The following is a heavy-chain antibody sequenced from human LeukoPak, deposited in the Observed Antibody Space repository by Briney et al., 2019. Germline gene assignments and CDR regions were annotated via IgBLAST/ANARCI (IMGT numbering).Heavy chain of an antibody. CDR2: IYSGGNT. D-gene: IGHD3-10*01. J-gene: IGHJ5*02. V-gene: IGHV3-53*01. CDR3: ARGVSYGSGSYIGDP. CDR1: GFTVSSNY. Sequence: GGSPRLSCAASGFTVSSNYMSWVRQAPGKGLEWVSVIYSGGNTYYADSVKGRFTISRDNSKNTFYLQMNSLRAEDTAVYYCARGVSYGSGSYIGDPWGQGTLVTVPS.